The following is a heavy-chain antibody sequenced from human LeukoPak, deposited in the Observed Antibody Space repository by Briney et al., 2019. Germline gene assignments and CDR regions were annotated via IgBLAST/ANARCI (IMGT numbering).Heavy chain of an antibody. V-gene: IGHV3-64D*06. CDR2: ISSNGGST. J-gene: IGHJ4*02. D-gene: IGHD3-10*01. CDR3: VKAYYYGSGSYQFHYDY. Sequence: GGSLRLSCSASGFTFSSYAMHWVRQAPGKGLEYVSAISSNGGSTYYADSVKGRFTIPRDNSKNTLYLQMSSLRAEDTAVYYCVKAYYYGSGSYQFHYDYWGQGTLVTVSS. CDR1: GFTFSSYA.